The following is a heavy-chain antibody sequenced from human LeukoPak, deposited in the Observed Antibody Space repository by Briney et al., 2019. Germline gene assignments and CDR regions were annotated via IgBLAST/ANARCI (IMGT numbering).Heavy chain of an antibody. CDR2: ISGSGGST. D-gene: IGHD4-11*01. Sequence: GGSLRLSCAASGFTFSSYAMSWVRKATGKGLEWVSAISGSGGSTYYADSVKGRFTISRDNSKNTLYLQMNSLRAEDTAVYYCAKDAAHDYIYDYWGQGTLVTVSS. CDR3: AKDAAHDYIYDY. J-gene: IGHJ4*02. V-gene: IGHV3-23*01. CDR1: GFTFSSYA.